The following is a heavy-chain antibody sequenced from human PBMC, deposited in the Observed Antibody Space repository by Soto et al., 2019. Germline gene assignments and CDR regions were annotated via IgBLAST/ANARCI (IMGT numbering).Heavy chain of an antibody. CDR2: INPSGGST. Sequence: VKVSCKASGYTFTSYYMHWVRQAPGQGLEWMGIINPSGGSTSYAQKFQGRVTMTRDTSTSTVYMELSSLRSEDTAVYYCARELFGASGYDRGFGMDVWGQGTTVTVSS. D-gene: IGHD5-12*01. V-gene: IGHV1-46*01. CDR1: GYTFTSYY. J-gene: IGHJ6*02. CDR3: ARELFGASGYDRGFGMDV.